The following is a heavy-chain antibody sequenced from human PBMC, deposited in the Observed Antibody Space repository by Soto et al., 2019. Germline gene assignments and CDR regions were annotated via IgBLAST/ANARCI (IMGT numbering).Heavy chain of an antibody. D-gene: IGHD1-26*01. CDR1: GGSISSGGYY. Sequence: SETLSLTCTVSGGSISSGGYYWSWIRQHPGKGLEWIGYIYYSGSTYYNPSLKSRVTISVDTSKNQFSLKLSSVTAADTAVYYCAREQWELDNWFDPWGQGTLVTVSS. J-gene: IGHJ5*02. CDR2: IYYSGST. V-gene: IGHV4-31*03. CDR3: AREQWELDNWFDP.